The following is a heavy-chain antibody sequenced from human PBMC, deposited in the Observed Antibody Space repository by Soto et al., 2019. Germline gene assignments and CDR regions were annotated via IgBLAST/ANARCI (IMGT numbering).Heavy chain of an antibody. J-gene: IGHJ4*02. CDR3: ARIESSGWYRTYYFDY. V-gene: IGHV2-26*01. CDR1: GFSLSNARMG. D-gene: IGHD6-19*01. Sequence: QVTLKESGPVLVQPTETLTLTCTVSGFSLSNARMGVSWIRQPPGKALEWLAHIFSNDEKSYSTSLKSRLTISKDTSKSQVVLTMTNMDPVDTATYYCARIESSGWYRTYYFDYWGQGTLVTVSS. CDR2: IFSNDEK.